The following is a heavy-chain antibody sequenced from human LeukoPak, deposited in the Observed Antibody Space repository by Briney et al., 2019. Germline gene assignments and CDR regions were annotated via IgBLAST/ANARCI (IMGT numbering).Heavy chain of an antibody. CDR3: AKGQEQWLFDAFDI. CDR1: GFTFDDYA. V-gene: IGHV3-9*03. CDR2: ISWNSGSI. Sequence: PGGSLRLSCAASGFTFDDYAMHWVRQAPGKGLEWVSGISWNSGSIGYADSVKGRFTISRDNAKNSLCLQMNSLRAEDMALYYCAKGQEQWLFDAFDIWGQGTMVTVSS. D-gene: IGHD6-19*01. J-gene: IGHJ3*02.